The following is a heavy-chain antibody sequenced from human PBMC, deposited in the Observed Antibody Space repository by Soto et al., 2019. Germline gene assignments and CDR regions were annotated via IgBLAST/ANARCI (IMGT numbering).Heavy chain of an antibody. CDR1: GFTFSSYG. CDR3: ERHGDRVSSRCSFSPDV. D-gene: IGHD6-6*01. Sequence: EVQLVESGGDLVQPGGSLRLSCVASGFTFSSYGMNWVRQVPGKGLEWLSSISKSGTTTYYADSVKGRFTISRDNANHSLDPHRNSLRDEYMAVYYCERHGDRVSSRCSFSPDVWGPWATVTLSS. CDR2: ISKSGTTT. J-gene: IGHJ6*02. V-gene: IGHV3-48*02.